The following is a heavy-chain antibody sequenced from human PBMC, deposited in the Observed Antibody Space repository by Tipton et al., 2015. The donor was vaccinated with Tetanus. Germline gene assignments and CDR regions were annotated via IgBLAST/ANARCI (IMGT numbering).Heavy chain of an antibody. J-gene: IGHJ1*01. CDR2: IYYFGTT. Sequence: LRLSCTVSGGTISTYHWNWVRQVPGKGLEWIGYIYYFGTTKYNPSLKSRVAMSLDTSKNQLSLKLSSVTSADMAVYYCARTRGYLYSSCGGEGALVPDSS. V-gene: IGHV4-59*01. CDR1: GGTISTYH. CDR3: ARTRGYLYSSC. D-gene: IGHD3-3*01.